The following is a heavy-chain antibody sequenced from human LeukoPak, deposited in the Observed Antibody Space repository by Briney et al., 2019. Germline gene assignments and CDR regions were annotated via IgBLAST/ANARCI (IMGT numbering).Heavy chain of an antibody. CDR2: INHSGVGT. J-gene: IGHJ6*03. CDR3: ARGGASQYYMDV. Sequence: ASVKVSCKASGYTFTSYYMHWVRQAPGQGLEWMGIINHSGVGTSYAQKFQGRVTMTRDTATSTVYMELSSLRSEDTAVYYCARGGASQYYMDVWGKGPTVTVSS. V-gene: IGHV1-46*01. CDR1: GYTFTSYY. D-gene: IGHD6-25*01.